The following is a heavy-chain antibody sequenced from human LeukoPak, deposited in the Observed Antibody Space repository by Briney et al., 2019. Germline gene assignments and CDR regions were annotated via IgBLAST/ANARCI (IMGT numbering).Heavy chain of an antibody. J-gene: IGHJ4*02. Sequence: GGSLRLSCAASGFTFSSYEMNWARQAPGKGLEWVSYISSSGSTIHYADSVKGRFTISRDNAKNSLYLQMNSLRAEDTAVYYCARDSSGWIVFDYWGQGTLVTVSS. D-gene: IGHD6-19*01. V-gene: IGHV3-48*03. CDR2: ISSSGSTI. CDR1: GFTFSSYE. CDR3: ARDSSGWIVFDY.